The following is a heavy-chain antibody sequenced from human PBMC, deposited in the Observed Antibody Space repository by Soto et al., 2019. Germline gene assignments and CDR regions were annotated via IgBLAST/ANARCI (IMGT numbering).Heavy chain of an antibody. CDR1: GYSFTSYW. CDR2: IAPSDSYA. V-gene: IGHV5-10-1*01. Sequence: GESLKISCKGSGYSFTSYWISWVRQMPGKGLEWMGRIAPSDSYANYSPSFQGHVTISADKSISTAYLQWSSLKASDTAMYYCARPLGGVRLYAMDVLGQGTTVTASS. D-gene: IGHD5-12*01. J-gene: IGHJ6*02. CDR3: ARPLGGVRLYAMDV.